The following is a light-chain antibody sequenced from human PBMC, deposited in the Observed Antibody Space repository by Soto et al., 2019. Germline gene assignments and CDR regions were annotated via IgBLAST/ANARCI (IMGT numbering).Light chain of an antibody. V-gene: IGKV3-20*01. CDR2: SAS. CDR3: QQYGSSPLT. Sequence: EVVLTQSPGTLSLSPGERATLSCRASQSINNNLAWYQQKPGQAPRLLIYSASTRAAGIPDRFSGSGSRTDFTLTISRLEPEDFAVYYCQQYGSSPLTFGPGTKVEIK. J-gene: IGKJ3*01. CDR1: QSINNN.